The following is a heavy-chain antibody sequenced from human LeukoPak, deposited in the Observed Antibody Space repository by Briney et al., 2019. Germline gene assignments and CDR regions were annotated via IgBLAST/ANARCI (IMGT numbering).Heavy chain of an antibody. CDR1: GFIFSNYG. J-gene: IGHJ4*02. Sequence: GGSLRLSCAASGFIFSNYGMSWVRQAPGKGLEWVSSISFSSTHIYYADSTQGRFTISRDNAENSLYLQMNSLRAEDTAVYYCARGGDYGDSSSPDGYWGQGTLVTVSS. CDR2: ISFSSTHI. D-gene: IGHD4-17*01. V-gene: IGHV3-21*06. CDR3: ARGGDYGDSSSPDGY.